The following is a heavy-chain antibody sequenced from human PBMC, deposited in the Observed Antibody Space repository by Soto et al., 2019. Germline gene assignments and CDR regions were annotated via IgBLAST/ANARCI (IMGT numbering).Heavy chain of an antibody. D-gene: IGHD6-6*01. CDR2: IYYSGST. V-gene: IGHV4-31*03. CDR1: GGSISSGGYY. J-gene: IGHJ4*02. Sequence: QVQLQESGPGLVKPSQTLSLTCTVSGGSISSGGYYWSWIRQHPGKGLEWIGYIYYSGSTYYNPSRRSRVTIAVDTSKNQFSLKLSSVTAADTAVYYCARGRYSSYMYYFDYWGQGTLVTVSS. CDR3: ARGRYSSYMYYFDY.